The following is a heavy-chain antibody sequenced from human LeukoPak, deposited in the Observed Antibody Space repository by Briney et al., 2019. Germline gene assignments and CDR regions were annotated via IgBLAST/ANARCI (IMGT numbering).Heavy chain of an antibody. V-gene: IGHV1-2*02. CDR2: INRNSGGT. J-gene: IGHJ4*02. Sequence: GASVKVSCKASGYTFTGYYMNWVRQAPGQGLEWMGWINRNSGGTNYAQKFQGRVTMTRDTSISTAYMELSRLRSDDTAVYYCARELDSGVVVPAALTDWGQGTLVTVSS. CDR3: ARELDSGVVVPAALTD. CDR1: GYTFTGYY. D-gene: IGHD2-2*01.